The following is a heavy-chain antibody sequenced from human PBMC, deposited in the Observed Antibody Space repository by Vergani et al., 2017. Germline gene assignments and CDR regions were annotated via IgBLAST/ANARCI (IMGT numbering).Heavy chain of an antibody. CDR3: ARDRVNGIVVPFDY. D-gene: IGHD3-22*01. J-gene: IGHJ4*02. Sequence: EVQLVESGGGLVQPGGSLRLSCAASGFTFSSYEMNWVRQAPGKGLEWGSYISSSGSTKYYADSVKGRFTISRDNAKNALYLQMNSMRAEDTAVYYCARDRVNGIVVPFDYWGRGTLVTVSS. V-gene: IGHV3-48*03. CDR1: GFTFSSYE. CDR2: ISSSGSTK.